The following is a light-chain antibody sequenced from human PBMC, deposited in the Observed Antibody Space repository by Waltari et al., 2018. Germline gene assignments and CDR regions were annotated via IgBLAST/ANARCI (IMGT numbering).Light chain of an antibody. CDR2: AAS. V-gene: IGKV1-39*01. J-gene: IGKJ5*01. Sequence: DIQMTQSPSFLSASVGDRVTITCRASRSLDNYLNWYQHKPGKAPNLLIYAASSLQSGVPSRFSGSGYGTDFTLTISSLQPEDFATYYCQHSYSILGPFGQGTRLEI. CDR1: RSLDNY. CDR3: QHSYSILGP.